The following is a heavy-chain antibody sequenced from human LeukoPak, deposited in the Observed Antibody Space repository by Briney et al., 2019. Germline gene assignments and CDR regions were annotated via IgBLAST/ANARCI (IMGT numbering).Heavy chain of an antibody. CDR3: ARVPKHYGSGSYHSPYFDY. J-gene: IGHJ4*02. V-gene: IGHV1-46*01. D-gene: IGHD3-10*01. CDR1: GYTFTSYY. Sequence: ASVTVSCKASGYTFTSYYMHWVRQAPGQGLEWMGLINPSGGSTSYAQKFQGRVTMTRDTSTSTVYMELSSLRSEDTAVYYCARVPKHYGSGSYHSPYFDYWGQGTLVTVSS. CDR2: INPSGGST.